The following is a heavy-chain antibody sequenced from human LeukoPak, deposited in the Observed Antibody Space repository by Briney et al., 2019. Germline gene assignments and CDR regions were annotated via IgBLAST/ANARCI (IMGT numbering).Heavy chain of an antibody. Sequence: PGGSLRLSCAASGLTFSNYAMTWVRQAPGKGLEWGSYISSSGITIYYADSVKGRFTISRDNAKKSLYMQMNSLRAEDTAVYYCARVGYGDYGVGGLDNWGQGTLVTVSS. V-gene: IGHV3-48*03. J-gene: IGHJ4*02. D-gene: IGHD4-17*01. CDR2: ISSSGITI. CDR3: ARVGYGDYGVGGLDN. CDR1: GLTFSNYA.